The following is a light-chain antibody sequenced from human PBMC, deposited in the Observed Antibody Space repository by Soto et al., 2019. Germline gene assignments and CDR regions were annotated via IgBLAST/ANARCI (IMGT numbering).Light chain of an antibody. Sequence: DIQMTQPPSSLSASVGYRFTITCRASQSISSYLNWYQQKPGKAPKLLIYAASSLQSGVPSRFSGSGSGTDFTFTISGLQPEDFETYYCQHYNSYSEAFGQGTKVDIK. V-gene: IGKV1-39*01. J-gene: IGKJ1*01. CDR3: QHYNSYSEA. CDR2: AAS. CDR1: QSISSY.